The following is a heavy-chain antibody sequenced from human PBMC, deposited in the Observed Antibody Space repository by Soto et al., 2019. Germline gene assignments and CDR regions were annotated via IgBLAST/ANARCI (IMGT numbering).Heavy chain of an antibody. CDR1: GFSFRNYW. D-gene: IGHD2-2*01. CDR3: VRDHEYHENYFGY. CDR2: TKQDGSDR. J-gene: IGHJ4*02. Sequence: QTGGSLRLSCVASGFSFRNYWMSWVRQAPGKGLEWVANTKQDGSDRFYVDSVEGRFTISRDNAKNSLYLQMNSLRAEDTAVYYCVRDHEYHENYFGYWGQGTLVTVSS. V-gene: IGHV3-7*01.